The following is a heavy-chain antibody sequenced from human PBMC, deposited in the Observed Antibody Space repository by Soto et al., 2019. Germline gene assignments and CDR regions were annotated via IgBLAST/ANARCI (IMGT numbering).Heavy chain of an antibody. J-gene: IGHJ5*01. CDR2: VYYSGST. CDR1: GGSIFSSY. CDR3: ARVPAASSWFD. Sequence: PSETLSLTCTVSGGSIFSSYWTWIRQPPGKGLEWIGNVYYSGSTNYNPSLKSRITISVDTSKNQFSLDLSSVTAADTAVYYCARVPAASSWFD. V-gene: IGHV4-59*01. D-gene: IGHD2-15*01.